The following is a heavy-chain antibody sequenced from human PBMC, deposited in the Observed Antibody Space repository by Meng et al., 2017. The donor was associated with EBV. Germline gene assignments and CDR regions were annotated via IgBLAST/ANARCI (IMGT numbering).Heavy chain of an antibody. Sequence: QVQRVQSGAEVKKPGASVKVPCKASGYTFTSYGISWVRQAPGQGLEWMGWISAYNGNTNYAQKLQGRVTMTTDTSTSTAYMELRSLRSDDTAVYYCARDGRLYDTPSPLDYWGQGTLVTVSS. V-gene: IGHV1-18*01. CDR2: ISAYNGNT. CDR3: ARDGRLYDTPSPLDY. CDR1: GYTFTSYG. D-gene: IGHD3-22*01. J-gene: IGHJ4*02.